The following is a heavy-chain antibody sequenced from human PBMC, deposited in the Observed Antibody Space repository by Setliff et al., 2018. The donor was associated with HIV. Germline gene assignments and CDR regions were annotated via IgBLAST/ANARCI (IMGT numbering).Heavy chain of an antibody. Sequence: ASVKVSCKASGYIFSSYGISCVRQAPGQGLEWMGWISVYNGSTKYAREVQGRVTMTEDTSIDTAYMELTRLRSEDTAVYYCAIDGAGGWLRPMPDYWGQGTLVTVSS. CDR1: GYIFSSYG. CDR3: AIDGAGGWLRPMPDY. V-gene: IGHV1-18*01. D-gene: IGHD5-12*01. CDR2: ISVYNGST. J-gene: IGHJ4*02.